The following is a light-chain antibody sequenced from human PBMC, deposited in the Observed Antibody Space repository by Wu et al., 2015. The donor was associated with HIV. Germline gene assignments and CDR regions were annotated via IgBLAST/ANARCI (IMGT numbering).Light chain of an antibody. V-gene: IGKV3-20*01. J-gene: IGKJ1*01. CDR1: QSVSSSY. CDR2: GVS. Sequence: DILLTQSPGTLSLSPGERAALSCRASQSVSSSYLAWYQQKPGQAPRLLIFGVSNRATGIPARFSGSGSGTDFTLTISRLEPEDFAVYYCQHYDPSSPWTFGPGTRVEIK. CDR3: QHYDPSSPWT.